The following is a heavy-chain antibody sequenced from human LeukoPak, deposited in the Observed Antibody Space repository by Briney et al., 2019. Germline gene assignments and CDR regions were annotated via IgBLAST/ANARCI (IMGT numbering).Heavy chain of an antibody. V-gene: IGHV3-23*01. CDR2: IIGSGGST. J-gene: IGHJ4*02. CDR1: GFAFSTYA. D-gene: IGHD2-8*01. CDR3: AKAGCTNIVCYLNS. Sequence: GGSLRLSCAASGFAFSTYAMSWVRQAPGKGLEWVSGIIGSGGSTYYADSVKGRFTISRDNSKNTLYLQMNSLRAEDTAIYYCAKAGCTNIVCYLNSWGQGTMVTVSS.